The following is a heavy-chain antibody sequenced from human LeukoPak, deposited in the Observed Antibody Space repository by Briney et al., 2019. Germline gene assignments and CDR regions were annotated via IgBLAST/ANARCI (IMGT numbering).Heavy chain of an antibody. CDR1: GGSISSGGYY. J-gene: IGHJ5*02. CDR3: ARYYYGSGSTNWFDP. V-gene: IGHV4-30-2*01. D-gene: IGHD3-10*01. CDR2: IFHSGST. Sequence: PSQTLSLTCTVSGGSISSGGYYWSWVRQPPGKGLEWIGYIFHSGSTYYNPSLKSRVTISVDRSSNQFSLELSSVTAADSAVYYCARYYYGSGSTNWFDPWGQGTLVTVSS.